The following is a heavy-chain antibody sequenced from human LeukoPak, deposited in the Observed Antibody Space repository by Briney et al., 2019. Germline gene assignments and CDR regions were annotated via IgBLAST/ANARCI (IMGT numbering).Heavy chain of an antibody. V-gene: IGHV4-30-2*01. D-gene: IGHD5-18*01. CDR2: IYHSGST. J-gene: IGHJ4*02. CDR1: GGSISSGGYS. CDR3: ASERTVDTAMVT. Sequence: PSQTLSLTCAVSGGSISSGGYSWSWIRQPPGKGLEWIGYIYHSGSTYYNPSLKSRVTISVDRSKNQFSLKLSSVTAADTAVYYCASERTVDTAMVTWGQGTLVTVFS.